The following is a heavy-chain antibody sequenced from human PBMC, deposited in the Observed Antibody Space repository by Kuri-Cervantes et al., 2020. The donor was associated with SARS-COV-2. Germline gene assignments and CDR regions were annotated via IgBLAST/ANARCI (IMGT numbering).Heavy chain of an antibody. J-gene: IGHJ4*02. Sequence: SETLSLTCAVYGGSFSGYYWSWIRQPAGKGLEWIGRIYTSGSTNYNPSLKSRVTMSVDTSKNQFSLKLSSVTASDTAMYYCARLGRSSSWFTYDYWGQGTLVTVSS. CDR2: IYTSGST. CDR1: GGSFSGYY. V-gene: IGHV4-59*10. CDR3: ARLGRSSSWFTYDY. D-gene: IGHD6-13*01.